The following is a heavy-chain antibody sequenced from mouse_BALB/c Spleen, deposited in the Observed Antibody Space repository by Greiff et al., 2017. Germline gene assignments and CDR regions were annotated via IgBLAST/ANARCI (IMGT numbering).Heavy chain of an antibody. CDR2: ISYDGSN. CDR1: GYSITSGYY. D-gene: IGHD2-1*01. V-gene: IGHV3-6*02. Sequence: EVQLVESGPGLVKPSQSLSLTCSVTGYSITSGYYWNWIRQFPGNKLEWMGYISYDGSNNYNPSLKNRISITRDTSKNQFFLKLNSVTTEDTATYYCARGGGNYEAMDYWGQGTSVTVSS. J-gene: IGHJ4*01. CDR3: ARGGGNYEAMDY.